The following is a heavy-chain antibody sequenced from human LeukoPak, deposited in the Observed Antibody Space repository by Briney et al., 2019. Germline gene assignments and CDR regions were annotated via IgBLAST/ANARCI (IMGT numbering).Heavy chain of an antibody. V-gene: IGHV7-4-1*02. CDR3: ARWNDYVWGSYRFDY. CDR1: GYTFTSDA. J-gene: IGHJ4*02. D-gene: IGHD3-16*02. CDR2: INTNTGNP. Sequence: GASVKVSCKASGYTFTSDAINWVRQAPGQGLEWMGWINTNTGNPTYAQGFTGRFVFSLDTSVSTAYLQISSLKAEDTAVYYCARWNDYVWGSYRFDYWGQGTLVTVSS.